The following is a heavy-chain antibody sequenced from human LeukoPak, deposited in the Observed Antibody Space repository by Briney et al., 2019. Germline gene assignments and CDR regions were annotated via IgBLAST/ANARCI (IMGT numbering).Heavy chain of an antibody. CDR3: ARGDSTALTMVRGVIIYY. V-gene: IGHV1-8*01. CDR2: MNPNSGNT. Sequence: GASVKVSCKASGYTFTSYDINWVRQATGQGLEWMGWMNPNSGNTDYAQKFQGRVTMTRNTSISTAYMELSSLRSEDTAVYYCARGDSTALTMVRGVIIYYWGQGTLVTVSS. D-gene: IGHD3-10*01. J-gene: IGHJ4*02. CDR1: GYTFTSYD.